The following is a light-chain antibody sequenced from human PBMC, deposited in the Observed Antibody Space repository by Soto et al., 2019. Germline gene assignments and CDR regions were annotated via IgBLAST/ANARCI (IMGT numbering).Light chain of an antibody. Sequence: EIVVTQSPATLSASPGERVTLSCRASQFVSRSLAWYQQRLGQVPRLLIYDTSTRAPGISARFSGSGSGTEVTLTISSLQSEDFAVYYCQEYIHWPPGMFGPGTTVDIK. CDR2: DTS. CDR3: QEYIHWPPGM. J-gene: IGKJ1*01. V-gene: IGKV3-15*01. CDR1: QFVSRS.